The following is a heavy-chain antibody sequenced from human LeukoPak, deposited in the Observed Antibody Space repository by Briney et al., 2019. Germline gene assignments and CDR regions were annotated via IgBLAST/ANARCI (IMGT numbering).Heavy chain of an antibody. Sequence: PSETLSLTCAVYGGSFSGYYWSWIRQPPGKGLEWIGEINHCGSTNYNPSLKSRVTISIDTSKNQFSLKLSSVTATDTAVYYCARGLRRWNDFNYYYYMDVWGKGTTVTVSS. J-gene: IGHJ6*03. V-gene: IGHV4-34*01. CDR3: ARGLRRWNDFNYYYYMDV. CDR2: INHCGST. D-gene: IGHD1-1*01. CDR1: GGSFSGYY.